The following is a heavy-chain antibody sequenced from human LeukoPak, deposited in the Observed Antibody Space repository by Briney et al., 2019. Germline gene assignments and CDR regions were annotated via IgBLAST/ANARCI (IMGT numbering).Heavy chain of an antibody. V-gene: IGHV3-23*01. J-gene: IGHJ4*02. CDR2: LSGSGGST. D-gene: IGHD1-26*01. CDR1: GFTFDDYA. Sequence: PGRSLRLSCAASGFTFDDYAMHWVRQAPGKGLEWVSGLSGSGGSTDYADSVKGRFTISRDNSWNTLYLQMNSLRAEDTAVYYCAKAKSGSYSPFDFWGQGTLLTVSS. CDR3: AKAKSGSYSPFDF.